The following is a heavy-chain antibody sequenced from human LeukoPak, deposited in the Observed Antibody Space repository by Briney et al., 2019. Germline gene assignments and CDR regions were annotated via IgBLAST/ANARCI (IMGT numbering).Heavy chain of an antibody. D-gene: IGHD6-13*01. CDR3: ARTDSSLSYYYGMDV. V-gene: IGHV1-69*04. J-gene: IGHJ6*02. CDR1: GGTFSSYA. CDR2: IIPILGIA. Sequence: ASVKVSCKASGGTFSSYAISWVRQAPGQGLEWMGRIIPILGIANYAQKFQGRVTITADKSTSTAYMELSSLRSEDTAVYYCARTDSSLSYYYGMDVWGQGTMVTVSS.